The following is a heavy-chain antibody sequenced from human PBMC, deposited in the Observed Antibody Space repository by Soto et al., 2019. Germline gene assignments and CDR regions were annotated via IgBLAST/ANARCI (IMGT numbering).Heavy chain of an antibody. Sequence: DVQVVESGGGLIQPGGSLRLSCVASGFIVNGKKYLTWVRQAPGKGLEWLSAVYSADGTFYADSVKGRFTVSLDNVKKTVYFQMNRLRTEDTSVYYCATRCLREHAFDVWGPGTRVTVS. CDR3: ATRCLREHAFDV. CDR1: GFIVNGKKY. D-gene: IGHD5-12*01. CDR2: VYSADGT. V-gene: IGHV3-53*01. J-gene: IGHJ3*01.